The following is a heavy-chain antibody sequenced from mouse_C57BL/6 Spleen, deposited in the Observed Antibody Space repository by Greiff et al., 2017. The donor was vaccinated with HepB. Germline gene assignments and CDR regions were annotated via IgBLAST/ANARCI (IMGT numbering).Heavy chain of an antibody. CDR1: GFTFSSYA. D-gene: IGHD2-10*02. J-gene: IGHJ3*01. CDR3: ARIVSRGFAY. Sequence: EVKLMESGGGLVKPGGSLKLSCAASGFTFSSYAMSWVRQTPETRLEWVATISDGGSYTYYPDNVKGRFTIYRDNAKNNLYLQMSHLKSEDTAMYYCARIVSRGFAYWGQGTLVTVSA. CDR2: ISDGGSYT. V-gene: IGHV5-4*03.